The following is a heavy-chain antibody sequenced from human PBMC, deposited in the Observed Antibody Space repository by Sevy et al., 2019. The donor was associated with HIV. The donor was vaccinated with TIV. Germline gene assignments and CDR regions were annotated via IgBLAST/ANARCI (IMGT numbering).Heavy chain of an antibody. CDR1: GFTFSSYA. CDR3: ARESPRMITFGGVIVNGYFDY. CDR2: ISYDGSNK. J-gene: IGHJ4*02. Sequence: GGSLRLSCAASGFTFSSYAMHWVRQAPGKGLEWVAVISYDGSNKYYAPSVKGRFTISRDNSKNTLYLQMNSLRAEDTAVYYCARESPRMITFGGVIVNGYFDYWGQGTLVTVSS. D-gene: IGHD3-16*02. V-gene: IGHV3-30-3*01.